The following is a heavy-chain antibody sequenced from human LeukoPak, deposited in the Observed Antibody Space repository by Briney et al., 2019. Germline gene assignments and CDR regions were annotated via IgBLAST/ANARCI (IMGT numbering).Heavy chain of an antibody. V-gene: IGHV3-30*04. CDR3: AKEDGDYYYFDY. D-gene: IGHD4-17*01. CDR2: ISYDGSNE. J-gene: IGHJ4*02. Sequence: GGSLRLSCAASGFTFSNYAMHWVRQAPGKGLEWVAVISYDGSNEYYADSVKGRFTISRDNAKNSLYLQMNSLRAEDTALYYCAKEDGDYYYFDYWGQGTLVTVSS. CDR1: GFTFSNYA.